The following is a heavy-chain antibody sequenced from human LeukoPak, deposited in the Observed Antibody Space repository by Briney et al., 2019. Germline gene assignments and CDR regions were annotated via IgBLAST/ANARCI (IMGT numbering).Heavy chain of an antibody. V-gene: IGHV3-48*03. CDR2: ISSSGSTM. CDR3: ARGFRDTAMFLDY. CDR1: GISFSSYE. D-gene: IGHD5-18*01. Sequence: GGALRLSCAASGISFSSYEMKWVRQAPGKGVEGISCISSSGSTMYYADSVKGRFTISRDNAKNSLYLQMNSLRAEDTAVYYCARGFRDTAMFLDYWGQGTLVTVSS. J-gene: IGHJ4*02.